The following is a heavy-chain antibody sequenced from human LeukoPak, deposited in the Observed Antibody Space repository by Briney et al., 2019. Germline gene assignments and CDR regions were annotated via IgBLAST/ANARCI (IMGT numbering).Heavy chain of an antibody. D-gene: IGHD6-19*01. Sequence: PSETLSLTCTVSGGSISSSYWSWIRQPPGKGLEWIGYIYYTGNTNYNPSLKSRVTISLDTSKNHLSLKLSSVTAADTAVYYCARLKGYSSGWYPSYYFDYWGQGTLVTVSS. CDR2: IYYTGNT. CDR1: GGSISSSY. CDR3: ARLKGYSSGWYPSYYFDY. V-gene: IGHV4-59*08. J-gene: IGHJ4*02.